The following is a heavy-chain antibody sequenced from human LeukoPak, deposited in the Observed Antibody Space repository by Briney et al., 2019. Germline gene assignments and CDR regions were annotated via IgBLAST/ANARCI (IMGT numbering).Heavy chain of an antibody. Sequence: SVTVSCKASGGTFSSYAISWVRQAPGQGLEWMGGIIPIFGTANYAQKFQGRVTITADESTSTAYMELSSLRSEDTAVYYCARDRCGGDCYSPGSDAFDIWGQGTMVTVSS. CDR1: GGTFSSYA. D-gene: IGHD2-21*02. CDR2: IIPIFGTA. CDR3: ARDRCGGDCYSPGSDAFDI. V-gene: IGHV1-69*01. J-gene: IGHJ3*02.